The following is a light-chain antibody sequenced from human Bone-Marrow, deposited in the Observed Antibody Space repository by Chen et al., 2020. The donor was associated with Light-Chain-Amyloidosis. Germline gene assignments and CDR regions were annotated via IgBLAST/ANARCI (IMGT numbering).Light chain of an antibody. J-gene: IGLJ1*01. CDR3: SACSSSSTAFA. CDR2: EVS. Sequence: QSALTQPASVSDSPGQSITISCTGTSSDIGGCDQVSWYQQHPGKAPKLIISEVSSRPSGVSHRFSGSKSDNTASLTISGLQPEDEADYYCSACSSSSTAFAFGTGTKVTVL. CDR1: SSDIGGCDQ. V-gene: IGLV2-14*01.